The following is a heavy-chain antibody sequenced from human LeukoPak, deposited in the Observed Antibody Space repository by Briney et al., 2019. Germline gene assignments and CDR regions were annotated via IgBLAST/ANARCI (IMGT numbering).Heavy chain of an antibody. V-gene: IGHV1-8*01. CDR3: AREGYCSGGSCYGGFDY. Sequence: ASVKVSCNASGYTFTSYDINWVRQATGQGREWMGWMNPNSGNTGYAQKFQGRVTMTRNTSISTAYMELSSLRSEDTAVYYCAREGYCSGGSCYGGFDYWGQGTLVTVSS. CDR2: MNPNSGNT. CDR1: GYTFTSYD. D-gene: IGHD2-15*01. J-gene: IGHJ4*02.